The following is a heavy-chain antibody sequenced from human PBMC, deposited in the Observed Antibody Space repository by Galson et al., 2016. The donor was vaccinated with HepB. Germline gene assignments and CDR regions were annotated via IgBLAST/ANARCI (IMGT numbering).Heavy chain of an antibody. D-gene: IGHD3-3*01. J-gene: IGHJ6*02. CDR1: GFTFDDYG. Sequence: SLRLSCAASGFTFDDYGMSWVRQVPGKGLEWVSGINWNGGKKGYADSVKGRFTISRDNAKNSLYLQMNSLGAEDTALYFCVRRRTIYFGYAMDVWGQGTTVTVSS. CDR3: VRRRTIYFGYAMDV. CDR2: INWNGGKK. V-gene: IGHV3-20*04.